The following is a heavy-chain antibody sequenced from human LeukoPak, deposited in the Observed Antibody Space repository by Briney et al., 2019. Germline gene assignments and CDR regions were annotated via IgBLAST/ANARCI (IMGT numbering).Heavy chain of an antibody. D-gene: IGHD2-2*01. Sequence: SETLSLTCAVYGGSFSGYYWSWIRQPPGKGLEWIGEINHSGSTNYNPSLKSRVTISVDTSKNQFSLKLSSVTAADTAAYYCAREGRTEYQLLNYYGMDVWGKGTTVTVSS. J-gene: IGHJ6*04. V-gene: IGHV4-34*01. CDR3: AREGRTEYQLLNYYGMDV. CDR1: GGSFSGYY. CDR2: INHSGST.